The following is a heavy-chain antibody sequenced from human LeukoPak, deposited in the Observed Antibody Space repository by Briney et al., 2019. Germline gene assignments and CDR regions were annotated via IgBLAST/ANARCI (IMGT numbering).Heavy chain of an antibody. Sequence: PGGSLRLSCAASGFTFSNYAMTWVRQAPGKGLEWVSAISTSGDNTYYADSVKGRFTISRDNSKNTLYLQMNSLRAEDTAVYYCAAYYYDTGVYTDYWGQGALVTVSS. V-gene: IGHV3-23*01. CDR2: ISTSGDNT. CDR3: AAYYYDTGVYTDY. D-gene: IGHD3-22*01. J-gene: IGHJ4*02. CDR1: GFTFSNYA.